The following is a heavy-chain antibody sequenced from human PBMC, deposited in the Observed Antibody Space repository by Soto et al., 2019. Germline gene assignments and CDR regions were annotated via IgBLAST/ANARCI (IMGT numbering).Heavy chain of an antibody. J-gene: IGHJ4*02. Sequence: PGESLKISCKGSGYSFASHWVAWVRQMPGKGLEWMGRIDPSDSYTNYSPSFQGHVTISADKSISTAYLQWSSLKASDTAMYYCARLSSGWSPNFDYWGQGTLVTVSS. CDR2: IDPSDSYT. V-gene: IGHV5-10-1*01. D-gene: IGHD6-19*01. CDR3: ARLSSGWSPNFDY. CDR1: GYSFASHW.